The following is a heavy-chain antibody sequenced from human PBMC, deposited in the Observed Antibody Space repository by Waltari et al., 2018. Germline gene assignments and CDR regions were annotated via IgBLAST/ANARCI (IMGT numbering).Heavy chain of an antibody. CDR3: ARDVWSCSGGSCYQGSGYNWFDP. CDR2: IIPIFGTA. Sequence: QVQLVQSGAEVKKPGSSVKVSCKASGGTFSSYAISWVRQAPGQGLEWMGRIIPIFGTANYAQKFQGRVTITADKSTSTAYMELSSLRSEDTAVYYCARDVWSCSGGSCYQGSGYNWFDPWGQGTLVTVSS. V-gene: IGHV1-69*08. D-gene: IGHD2-15*01. CDR1: GGTFSSYA. J-gene: IGHJ5*02.